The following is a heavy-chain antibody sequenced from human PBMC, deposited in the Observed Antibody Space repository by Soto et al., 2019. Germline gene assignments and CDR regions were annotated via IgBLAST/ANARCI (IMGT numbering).Heavy chain of an antibody. CDR1: GFTFNGYA. Sequence: GGSLRLSCAASGFTFNGYAMNWVRQAPGKGLEWVSSVSGSGDNTYYTDSVQGRFAISRVNSKRTLYLQMDSLRVEDTALYYCARRNGDGAFDIWGQGTMVTVSS. CDR2: VSGSGDNT. CDR3: ARRNGDGAFDI. V-gene: IGHV3-23*01. D-gene: IGHD3-10*01. J-gene: IGHJ3*02.